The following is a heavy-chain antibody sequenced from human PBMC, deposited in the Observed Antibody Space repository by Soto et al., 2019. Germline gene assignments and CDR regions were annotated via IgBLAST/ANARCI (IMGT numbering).Heavy chain of an antibody. J-gene: IGHJ6*03. Sequence: QVQLQQWGAGLLKPSETLSLTCAVYGGSFSGYYWSWIRQPPGKGLEWIGAINHSGSTNYNPSLKSRVTISVDTSKNQFSLKLSSVTAADTAVYYCARVPVVVVTGDYYYMDVWGKGTTVTVSS. CDR1: GGSFSGYY. D-gene: IGHD2-15*01. CDR3: ARVPVVVVTGDYYYMDV. CDR2: INHSGST. V-gene: IGHV4-34*01.